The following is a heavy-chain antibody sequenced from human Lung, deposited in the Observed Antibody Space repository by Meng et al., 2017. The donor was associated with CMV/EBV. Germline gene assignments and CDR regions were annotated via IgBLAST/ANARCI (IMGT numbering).Heavy chain of an antibody. D-gene: IGHD3-3*01. Sequence: SETLSLTCTVSGASISINTYFWDWIRQPPGKGLEWIGSISYGGSTYYNSSLKSRVSISLDTSKSQLTLKLSSVTAADTAVYDCARIFPSDYYKYDMDVWGQGTPVTVSS. CDR3: ARIFPSDYYKYDMDV. CDR2: ISYGGST. J-gene: IGHJ6*02. CDR1: GASISINTYF. V-gene: IGHV4-39*06.